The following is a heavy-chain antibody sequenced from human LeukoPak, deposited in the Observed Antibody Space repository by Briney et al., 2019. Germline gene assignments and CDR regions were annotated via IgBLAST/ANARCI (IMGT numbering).Heavy chain of an antibody. V-gene: IGHV1-58*01. D-gene: IGHD2-21*02. CDR2: VVVGRGNT. Sequence: GTSVKVSCKASGFTFTSSAVQWVRQARGQRLEWIGWVVVGRGNTNYAQKFQERVTITRDMSTGTAYMELRSLRSDDTAVYYCATTRGVTAMDYYYYGMDVWGQGTTVTVSS. CDR1: GFTFTSSA. CDR3: ATTRGVTAMDYYYYGMDV. J-gene: IGHJ6*02.